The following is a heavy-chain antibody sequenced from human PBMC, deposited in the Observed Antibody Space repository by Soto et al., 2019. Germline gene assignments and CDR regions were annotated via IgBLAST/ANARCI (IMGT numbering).Heavy chain of an antibody. CDR2: IIPIFGTA. D-gene: IGHD6-6*01. Sequence: GASVEVSCTASGCTFSSYAISWVRQAPGQGLEWMGGIIPIFGTANYAQKFQGRVTITADESTSTAYMELSSLRSEDTAVYYCARTHRIAALRPAYYYYGMDVWGQGTTVTVSS. CDR1: GCTFSSYA. V-gene: IGHV1-69*13. CDR3: ARTHRIAALRPAYYYYGMDV. J-gene: IGHJ6*02.